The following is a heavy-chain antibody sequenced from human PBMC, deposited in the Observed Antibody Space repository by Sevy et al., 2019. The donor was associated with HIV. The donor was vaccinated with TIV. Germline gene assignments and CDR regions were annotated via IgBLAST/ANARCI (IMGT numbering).Heavy chain of an antibody. CDR1: GFSVSETY. Sequence: GGSLRLSCAASGFSVSETYMSWVRQAPGKGLEWVSVIYSGDKTYHADSVKGRFTISRDSSKNTIYLQLNSLRTEDTAVYYCARLNVYYYDDDGYYTTGNAFDIWGQGTMVTVSS. D-gene: IGHD3-22*01. CDR3: ARLNVYYYDDDGYYTTGNAFDI. V-gene: IGHV3-53*01. CDR2: IYSGDKT. J-gene: IGHJ3*02.